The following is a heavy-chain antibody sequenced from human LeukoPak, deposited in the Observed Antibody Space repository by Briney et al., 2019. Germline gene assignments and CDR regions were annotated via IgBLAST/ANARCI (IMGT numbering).Heavy chain of an antibody. J-gene: IGHJ5*02. D-gene: IGHD1-26*01. CDR1: GGTFSGYY. Sequence: SETLSLTCAVYGGTFSGYYWTWIRQPPGKGLEWIGEINDSGSTNYNPSLKSRVTISVDTSKNQFSLKLSSVTAADTAVYYCARDDPLTEGGSYYSGHGWFDPWGQGTLVTVSS. CDR2: INDSGST. CDR3: ARDDPLTEGGSYYSGHGWFDP. V-gene: IGHV4-34*01.